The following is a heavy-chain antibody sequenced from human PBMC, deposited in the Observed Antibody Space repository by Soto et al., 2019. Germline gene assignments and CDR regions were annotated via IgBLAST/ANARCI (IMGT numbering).Heavy chain of an antibody. CDR3: ARQRAMPPHFYSGMDV. V-gene: IGHV1-69*06. CDR1: GGTFGSYT. D-gene: IGHD2-2*01. J-gene: IGHJ6*02. CDR2: IIPMFGTA. Sequence: QVHLVQSGAEVKKPGSSVKVSCTASGGTFGSYTVTWVRQAPGQGLEWMGEIIPMFGTASYAQKFQGRVTLTADKSKTTAHMELRSLSSDDKAVYFCARQRAMPPHFYSGMDVWGQGTTVTVSS.